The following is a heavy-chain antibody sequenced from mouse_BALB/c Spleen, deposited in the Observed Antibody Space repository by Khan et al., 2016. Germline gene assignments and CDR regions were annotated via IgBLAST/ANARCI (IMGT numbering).Heavy chain of an antibody. D-gene: IGHD1-1*01. CDR1: GYSLTTYG. Sequence: QVQLKESGPCLVAPSQSLSITCTVPGYSLTTYGGHWVRPPPGKGLEWLGVIWAGGSQNYNSSLMSRLSISNDNPKRHVFFKMNSPQTDDNATHYCARDRCCGTSYFGYWGQGTTRTVSS. J-gene: IGHJ2*01. V-gene: IGHV2-9*02. CDR2: IWAGGSQ. CDR3: ARDRCCGTSYFGY.